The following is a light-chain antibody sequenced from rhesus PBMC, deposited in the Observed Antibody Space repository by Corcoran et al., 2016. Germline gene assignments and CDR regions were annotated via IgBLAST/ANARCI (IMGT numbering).Light chain of an antibody. V-gene: IGLV2-38*01. CDR1: SSDIGSYNG. Sequence: QSALTQPPSVSRSLGQSVTISCTGTSSDIGSYNGVSWFQQHPGTAPKLLIYDVNKRPSGVSDRFSGSKSGNAASLTISGLQAEDGAAYFCGSYRTGSTLIIGVGPRLTAL. CDR2: DVN. CDR3: GSYRTGSTLI. J-gene: IGLJ1*01.